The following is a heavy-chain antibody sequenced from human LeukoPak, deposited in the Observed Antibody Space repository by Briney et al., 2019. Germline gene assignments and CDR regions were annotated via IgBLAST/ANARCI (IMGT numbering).Heavy chain of an antibody. V-gene: IGHV3-30*18. J-gene: IGHJ4*02. CDR1: GFTFSSYG. D-gene: IGHD3-22*01. Sequence: PGGSLRLSCAASGFTFSSYGMHWVRQAPGKGLEWVAVISYDGSNKYYADSVKGRFTISRDNSENTLYLQMNSLRAEDTAVYYCAKDSAESGYQGSGYYDYWGQGTLVTVSS. CDR3: AKDSAESGYQGSGYYDY. CDR2: ISYDGSNK.